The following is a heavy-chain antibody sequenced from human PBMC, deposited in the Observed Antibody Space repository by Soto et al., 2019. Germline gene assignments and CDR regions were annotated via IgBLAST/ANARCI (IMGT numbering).Heavy chain of an antibody. Sequence: GASVKVSCKASGYTSTNYGMHWVRQAPGQRLEWMGRINAGSGNTKYSQKLQGRITITRDTSASTVYMELSSLRSEDTAVYYCANDIIVIPRAKGLAYPAQGALVTVS. V-gene: IGHV1-3*01. CDR3: ANDIIVIPRAKGLAY. J-gene: IGHJ4*02. CDR2: INAGSGNT. D-gene: IGHD2-2*01. CDR1: GYTSTNYG.